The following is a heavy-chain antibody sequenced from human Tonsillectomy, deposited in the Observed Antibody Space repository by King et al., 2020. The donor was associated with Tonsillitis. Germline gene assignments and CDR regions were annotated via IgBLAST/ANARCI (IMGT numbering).Heavy chain of an antibody. Sequence: LQLQESGSGLVKPSQTLSLTCAVSGGSISSGGYSWSWIRQPPGKGLEWIGYIYHSGSTYYNPSLKSRVTISVDRSKNQFSQKLSSVTAADTAVYYCARDIRLLYCSSTSCGMDVWGQGTTVTVSS. CDR1: GGSISSGGYS. J-gene: IGHJ6*02. V-gene: IGHV4-30-2*01. CDR3: ARDIRLLYCSSTSCGMDV. D-gene: IGHD2-2*01. CDR2: IYHSGST.